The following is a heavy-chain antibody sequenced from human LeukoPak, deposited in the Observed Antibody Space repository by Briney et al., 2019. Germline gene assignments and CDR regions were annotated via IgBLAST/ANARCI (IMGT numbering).Heavy chain of an antibody. CDR1: GFTFSRYY. J-gene: IGHJ4*02. V-gene: IGHV3-73*01. CDR3: TGDNFDSSVKFDY. Sequence: GGSLRLSCAASGFTFSRYYMSWVRQAPGKGLEWVGRIRSKANNYATAYAASVKGRFTISRDDSKNTAYLQMNSLKTEDTAVYYCTGDNFDSSVKFDYWGQGTLVTVSS. CDR2: IRSKANNYAT. D-gene: IGHD3-22*01.